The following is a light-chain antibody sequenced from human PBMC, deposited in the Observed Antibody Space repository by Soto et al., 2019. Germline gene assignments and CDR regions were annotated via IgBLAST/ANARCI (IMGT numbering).Light chain of an antibody. Sequence: EIVMTQSPATLSVSPGERATLSCRASQSVSSNLAWYQQKPGQAPRLLIYGASTRATGIPAGFSGSGSGTEFTLTISSLQSEAFAVYYCQQYNNWPITFGQGTRLEIK. CDR3: QQYNNWPIT. J-gene: IGKJ5*01. CDR1: QSVSSN. CDR2: GAS. V-gene: IGKV3-15*01.